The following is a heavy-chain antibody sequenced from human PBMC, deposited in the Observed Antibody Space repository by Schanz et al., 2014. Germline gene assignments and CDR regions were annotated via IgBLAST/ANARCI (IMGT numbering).Heavy chain of an antibody. CDR1: GFNFSDYA. D-gene: IGHD3-10*01. J-gene: IGHJ3*02. V-gene: IGHV3-23*04. CDR3: AKGRFGELSAFDI. CDR2: ISGGGGTT. Sequence: EVQLVESGGGLVPPGGSLRLSCAASGFNFSDYAMCWVRQAPGKGLEWVSAISGGGGTTYYTDSVKGRFTISRDNSKNTLYLQMNSLRAEDTAVYYCAKGRFGELSAFDIWGQGTMVTVSS.